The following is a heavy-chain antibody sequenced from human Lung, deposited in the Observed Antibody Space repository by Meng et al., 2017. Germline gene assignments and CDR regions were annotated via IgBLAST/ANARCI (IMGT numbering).Heavy chain of an antibody. CDR3: ARGPGAVRSPYYFDY. Sequence: QVQLVQSGAEVKKPGASVKLPCKSSGYSFTGYYMHWVRQGPGQGLEWMGRFNPNSGDTRYAQKFQGRVTMTRDTAISTAYMELSSLIFDDTAVYYCARGPGAVRSPYYFDYWGQGTLVTVSS. J-gene: IGHJ4*02. CDR1: GYSFTGYY. D-gene: IGHD2-15*01. CDR2: FNPNSGDT. V-gene: IGHV1-2*06.